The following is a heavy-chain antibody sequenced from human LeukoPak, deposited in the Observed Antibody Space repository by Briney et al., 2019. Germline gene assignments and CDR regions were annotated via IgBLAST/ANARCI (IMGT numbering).Heavy chain of an antibody. Sequence: SETLSLTCAVYGGSFSGYYWSWIRQPPGKGLEWIGEINHSGSTNYNPSLKSRFTISVDTSKNQFSLKLSSVTAADTAVYYCARGPPLDLRRKWPLDYWGQGTLVTVSS. CDR3: ARGPPLDLRRKWPLDY. CDR1: GGSFSGYY. J-gene: IGHJ4*02. CDR2: INHSGST. D-gene: IGHD5-12*01. V-gene: IGHV4-34*01.